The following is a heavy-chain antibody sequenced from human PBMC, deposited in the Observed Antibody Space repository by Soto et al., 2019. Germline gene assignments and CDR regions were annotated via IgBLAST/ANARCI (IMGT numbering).Heavy chain of an antibody. J-gene: IGHJ4*02. Sequence: VSGPTLVNPTQTLTLTCTFSGFSLSTSGVGVGWIRQPPGKALEWLARIDWDDDKYYSTSLKTRLTISKDTSKNQVVLTMTNMEHVDTGTYYCARMHRYGGRGEEFDYWGQGTRVT. CDR1: GFSLSTSGVG. CDR2: IDWDDDK. D-gene: IGHD2-15*01. V-gene: IGHV2-70*11. CDR3: ARMHRYGGRGEEFDY.